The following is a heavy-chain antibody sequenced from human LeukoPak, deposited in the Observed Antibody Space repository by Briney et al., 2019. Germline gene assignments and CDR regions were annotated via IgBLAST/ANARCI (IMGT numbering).Heavy chain of an antibody. CDR2: INPNSGGT. D-gene: IGHD2-2*01. V-gene: IGHV1-2*06. CDR1: GYTFTGYY. Sequence: GASVKVSCKASGYTFTGYYMHWVRQAPGQGLEWMGRINPNSGGTNYAQKFQGRVTMTRDTSISTAYMELSRLRSDDTAVYYCAREAEYCSSTSCYNDYWGQGTLVTVSS. CDR3: AREAEYCSSTSCYNDY. J-gene: IGHJ4*02.